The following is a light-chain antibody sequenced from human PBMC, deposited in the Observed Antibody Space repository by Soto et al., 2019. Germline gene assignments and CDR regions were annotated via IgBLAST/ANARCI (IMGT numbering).Light chain of an antibody. Sequence: QSVLTQPPSVSGSPGQRVTISCTGSSSNIGAGYDVHWYQQLPGTAPKLLIYGNSNRPSGVPDRFSDSKSGTSASLAITGLQAEDEADYYCQSYDSSLSVLYVFGTGTKVTVL. CDR2: GNS. CDR1: SSNIGAGYD. V-gene: IGLV1-40*01. J-gene: IGLJ1*01. CDR3: QSYDSSLSVLYV.